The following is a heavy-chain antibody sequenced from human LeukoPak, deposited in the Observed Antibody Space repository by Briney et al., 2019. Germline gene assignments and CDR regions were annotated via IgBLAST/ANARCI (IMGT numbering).Heavy chain of an antibody. CDR1: GFTFSNYG. CDR2: IWYDETNK. Sequence: GGSLRLSCAASGFTFSNYGIHWVRQAPGKGLEWVAVIWYDETNKYYADSVKGRFTISRDNSKNTLYLQVNSLRAEDTAVYYCARRYPQIFDYWGQGTLVTLST. CDR3: ARRYPQIFDY. D-gene: IGHD1-14*01. V-gene: IGHV3-33*08. J-gene: IGHJ4*02.